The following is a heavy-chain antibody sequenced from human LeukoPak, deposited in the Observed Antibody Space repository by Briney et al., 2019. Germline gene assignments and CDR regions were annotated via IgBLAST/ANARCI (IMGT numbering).Heavy chain of an antibody. D-gene: IGHD2-2*01. Sequence: PSETLSRTCAVYGGSFSGYYWSWIRQPPGKGLEWIGEINHSGSTNYNPSLKSRVTISVDTSKNQFSLKLSSVTAADTAVYYCARGIIVVVPAAGGNWCDPWGQGTLVTVSS. CDR3: ARGIIVVVPAAGGNWCDP. J-gene: IGHJ5*02. CDR1: GGSFSGYY. CDR2: INHSGST. V-gene: IGHV4-34*01.